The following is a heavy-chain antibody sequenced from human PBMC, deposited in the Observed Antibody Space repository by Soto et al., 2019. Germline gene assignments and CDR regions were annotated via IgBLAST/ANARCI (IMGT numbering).Heavy chain of an antibody. Sequence: QVQLVESGGGVVQPGGSLRLSCAASGFTFYNYGMHWVRQAPGKGLEWVAGIWHAASNKYYAGSVKGRFTISRDNSKNMLYLQMNSLRADDTAAYYCAREAGYQETIGQQLPDCWGQGIMVTVSS. CDR1: GFTFYNYG. V-gene: IGHV3-33*01. J-gene: IGHJ4*02. CDR2: IWHAASNK. D-gene: IGHD6-13*01. CDR3: AREAGYQETIGQQLPDC.